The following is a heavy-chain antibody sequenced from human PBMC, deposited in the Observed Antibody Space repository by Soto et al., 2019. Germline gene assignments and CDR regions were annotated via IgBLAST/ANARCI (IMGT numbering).Heavy chain of an antibody. J-gene: IGHJ6*02. CDR2: ISAYNGNT. D-gene: IGHD3-22*01. CDR1: GYTFTSYG. Sequence: XSVKVSCKASGYTFTSYGIIWVRQAPGQGLEWMGWISAYNGNTNYAQKLQGRVTMTTDTSTSTAYMELRSLRSDDTAVYYCARWTYYYDSSGRKNYYYYGMDVWGQGTTVTVSS. CDR3: ARWTYYYDSSGRKNYYYYGMDV. V-gene: IGHV1-18*04.